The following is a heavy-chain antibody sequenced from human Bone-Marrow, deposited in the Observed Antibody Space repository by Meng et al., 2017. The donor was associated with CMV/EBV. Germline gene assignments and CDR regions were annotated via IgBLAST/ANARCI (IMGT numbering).Heavy chain of an antibody. CDR2: IWYDGSNK. D-gene: IGHD6-19*01. J-gene: IGHJ4*02. V-gene: IGHV3-33*01. Sequence: CAASGFTFSSYGMHWVRQAPGKGLEWVAVIWYDGSNKYYADSVKGRFIISRDNSKNTLYLQMNSLRAEDTAVYYCARDLNLAGTLDYWGQGTLVTVSS. CDR3: ARDLNLAGTLDY. CDR1: GFTFSSYG.